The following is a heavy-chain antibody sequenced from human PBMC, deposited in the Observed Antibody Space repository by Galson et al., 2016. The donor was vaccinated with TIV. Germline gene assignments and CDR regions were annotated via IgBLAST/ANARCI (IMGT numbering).Heavy chain of an antibody. CDR1: GFSLTTRGMC. V-gene: IGHV2-70*11. Sequence: PALVTPPQTLTLTCTFSGFSLTTRGMCVSWIRQPPGKALEWLARIDWDDDKYYSTSLRTRLTISKGTSKNQVVLTMTNMDPVDTATYYCARRGPRGDTDYWGQGTFVTVSS. CDR2: IDWDDDK. J-gene: IGHJ4*02. CDR3: ARRGPRGDTDY.